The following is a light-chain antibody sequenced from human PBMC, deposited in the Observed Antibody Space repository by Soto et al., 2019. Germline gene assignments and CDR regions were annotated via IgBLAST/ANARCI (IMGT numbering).Light chain of an antibody. CDR3: QQSYSTWT. CDR1: QGISSY. CDR2: AAS. J-gene: IGKJ1*01. Sequence: DIHMTQSPSSLSASVGYRFTITCRASQGISSYLGWYQQKPGKAPKRLIYAASSLQSGVPSRLSGSGSGTDFTLTISSLQPEDSATYYCQQSYSTWTFGQGTKVDIK. V-gene: IGKV1-39*01.